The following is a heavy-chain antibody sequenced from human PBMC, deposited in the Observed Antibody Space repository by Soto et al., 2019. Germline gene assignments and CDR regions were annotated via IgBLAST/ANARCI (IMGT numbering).Heavy chain of an antibody. D-gene: IGHD2-2*01. CDR1: GYSFTSYW. V-gene: IGHV5-51*01. CDR3: ERHYCSSTSCYRVYYYYYGMDV. CDR2: IYPGDSDT. Sequence: GESLKISCKGSGYSFTSYWIGWVRQMPGKGLEWMGIIYPGDSDTRYSPSFQGQVTISADKAITTAYLQWSSLKASDTAMYYCERHYCSSTSCYRVYYYYYGMDVWGQGTTVTVSS. J-gene: IGHJ6*02.